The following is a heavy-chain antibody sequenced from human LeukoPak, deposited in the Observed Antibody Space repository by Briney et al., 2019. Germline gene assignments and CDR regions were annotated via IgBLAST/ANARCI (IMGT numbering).Heavy chain of an antibody. J-gene: IGHJ4*02. CDR3: ATWSGYHHVY. CDR2: TNSNGYST. D-gene: IGHD3-3*01. Sequence: PGGSLRLSCAASGFTFSSSAMHWVRQAPGKGLEYVSATNSNGYSTYYANSIKGRFTISRDNSKNTLYLQMGSLRADDMAVYYCATWSGYHHVYWGQGTLVTVSS. V-gene: IGHV3-64*01. CDR1: GFTFSSSA.